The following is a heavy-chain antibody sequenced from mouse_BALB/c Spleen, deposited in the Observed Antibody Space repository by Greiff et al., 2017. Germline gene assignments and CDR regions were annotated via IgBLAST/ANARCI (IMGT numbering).Heavy chain of an antibody. CDR3: ARKDYDYDN. V-gene: IGHV14-1*02. CDR2: IDPENGNT. D-gene: IGHD2-4*01. Sequence: VQLKESGAELVRPGALVKLSCKASGFNIKDYYMHWVKQRPEQGLEWIGWIDPENGNTIYDPKFQGKASITADTSSNTAYLQLSSLTSEDTAVYYCARKDYDYDNWGQGTTLTVSS. J-gene: IGHJ2*01. CDR1: GFNIKDYY.